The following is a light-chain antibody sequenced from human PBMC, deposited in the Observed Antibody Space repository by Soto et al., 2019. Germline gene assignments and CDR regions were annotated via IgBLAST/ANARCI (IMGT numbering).Light chain of an antibody. J-gene: IGKJ1*01. CDR1: QSISDW. V-gene: IGKV1-5*03. CDR3: QQYKSYSPWT. Sequence: DIQMTQSPSTLSASVGDRVTITCRASQSISDWLAWYQQKPGKAPKLLIYKASSLESGVPSRFSGSGSGTEFTLTISGLQPDDSATYYCQQYKSYSPWTFGQGTKVEIK. CDR2: KAS.